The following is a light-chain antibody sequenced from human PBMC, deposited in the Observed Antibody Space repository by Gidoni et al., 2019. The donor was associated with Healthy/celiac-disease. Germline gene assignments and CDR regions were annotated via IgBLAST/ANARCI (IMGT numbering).Light chain of an antibody. J-gene: IGKJ1*01. V-gene: IGKV1-27*01. Sequence: DIQMTQPPSPLPASVGNRVTITCRANQGISNYLAWYQQKPGKVPKLLIYAASTFKSGVPSRFSSSGSGTDFTLTISSLQPEDVATYYCQKYSSAPRTFGQXTKVEIK. CDR2: AAS. CDR3: QKYSSAPRT. CDR1: QGISNY.